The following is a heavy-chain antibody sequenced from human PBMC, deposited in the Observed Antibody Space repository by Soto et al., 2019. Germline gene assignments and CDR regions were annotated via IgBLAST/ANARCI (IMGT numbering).Heavy chain of an antibody. J-gene: IGHJ6*02. CDR3: ARARSIAARPRAYYYGMDV. CDR1: GVSFSGYY. D-gene: IGHD6-6*01. CDR2: INHSGST. V-gene: IGHV4-34*01. Sequence: SETLSLTCAVYGVSFSGYYWSWIRQPPGKGLEWIGEINHSGSTNYNPSLKSRVTISVDTSKNQFSLKLSSVTAADTAVYYCARARSIAARPRAYYYGMDVWGQGTTVTVSS.